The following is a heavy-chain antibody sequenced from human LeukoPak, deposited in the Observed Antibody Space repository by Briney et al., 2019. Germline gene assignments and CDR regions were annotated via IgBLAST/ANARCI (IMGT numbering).Heavy chain of an antibody. CDR1: GFTSGSYS. CDR2: ISSSSSTI. V-gene: IGHV3-48*01. CDR3: AREGFAAFDI. J-gene: IGHJ3*02. D-gene: IGHD3-16*01. Sequence: TGGSLRLSCAASGFTSGSYSMNWVRQAPGKGLEWVSYISSSSSTIYYADSVKGRFTISRDNAKNSLYLQMNSLRAEDTAVYYCAREGFAAFDIWGQGTMVTVSS.